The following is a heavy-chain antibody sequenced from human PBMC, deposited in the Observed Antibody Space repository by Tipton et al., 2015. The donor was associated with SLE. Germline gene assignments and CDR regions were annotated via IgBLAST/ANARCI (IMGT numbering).Heavy chain of an antibody. D-gene: IGHD2-15*01. J-gene: IGHJ2*01. V-gene: IGHV6-1*01. CDR3: ARHGYCSGGSCYSEWYFDL. Sequence: GLVKPSQTLSLTCAISGDSVSSNSAAWNWIRQSPTRGLEWLGRTYYRSKWYNDYAVSVKSRITINPDTSKNQFSLKLSSVTAADTAVYYCARHGYCSGGSCYSEWYFDLWGRGTLVTVSS. CDR2: TYYRSKWYN. CDR1: GDSVSSNSAA.